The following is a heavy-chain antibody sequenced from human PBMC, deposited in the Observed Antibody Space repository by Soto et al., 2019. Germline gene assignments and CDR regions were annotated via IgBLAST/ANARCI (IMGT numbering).Heavy chain of an antibody. CDR3: AKDMGEDGYNTFPDY. V-gene: IGHV3-9*01. Sequence: PGGSLRLSCAASGFTFDDYAMHWVRQAPGKGLEWVSGISWNSGSIGYADSVKGRFTISRDNAKNSLYLQMNSLRAEDTALYYCAKDMGEDGYNTFPDYWGQGTLVTVSS. CDR2: ISWNSGSI. D-gene: IGHD5-12*01. J-gene: IGHJ4*02. CDR1: GFTFDDYA.